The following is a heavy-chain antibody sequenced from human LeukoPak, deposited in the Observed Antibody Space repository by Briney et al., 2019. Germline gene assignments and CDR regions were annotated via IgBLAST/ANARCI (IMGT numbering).Heavy chain of an antibody. D-gene: IGHD6-13*01. J-gene: IGHJ3*02. CDR2: ISGSGGST. CDR3: AKVYTLGGIAAAGFNAFDI. CDR1: GFTFSSYA. Sequence: GGSLRLSSPASGFTFSSYAMSWVRQAPGKGLEWVSAISGSGGSTYYADSVKGRFTISRDNSKNTLYLQMNSLRAEDTAVYYCAKVYTLGGIAAAGFNAFDIWGQGTMVTVSS. V-gene: IGHV3-23*01.